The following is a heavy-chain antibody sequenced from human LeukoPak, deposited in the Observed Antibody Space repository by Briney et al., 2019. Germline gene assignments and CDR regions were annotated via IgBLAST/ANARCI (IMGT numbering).Heavy chain of an antibody. CDR1: GFTFSNYW. J-gene: IGHJ3*02. CDR3: ARRDIVVVPASILGAFDI. D-gene: IGHD2-2*02. V-gene: IGHV3-74*01. CDR2: TNTDGSST. Sequence: PGGSLRLSCAASGFTFSNYWMHWVRQAPGKGLVWVSRTNTDGSSTNYADSVKGRFTISRDNAKNSLYLQMNSLRAEDTALYYCARRDIVVVPASILGAFDIWGQGTMVTVSS.